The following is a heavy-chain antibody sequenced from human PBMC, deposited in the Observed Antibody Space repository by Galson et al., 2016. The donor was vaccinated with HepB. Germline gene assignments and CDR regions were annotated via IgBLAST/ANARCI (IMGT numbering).Heavy chain of an antibody. D-gene: IGHD3-10*01. V-gene: IGHV3-30*18. CDR3: AKDGGSGSTGRYYYGMDV. CDR1: GFTFSSYG. Sequence: SLRLSCAASGFTFSSYGIHWVRQAPGKGLEWVAVISYDGSNKYYADSVKGRFAISRDNSKNTLFLQMNSLRAEDTAVYYCAKDGGSGSTGRYYYGMDVWGQGTTVTVSS. J-gene: IGHJ6*02. CDR2: ISYDGSNK.